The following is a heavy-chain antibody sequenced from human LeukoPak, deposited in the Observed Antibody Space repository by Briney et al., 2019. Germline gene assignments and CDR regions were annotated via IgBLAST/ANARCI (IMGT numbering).Heavy chain of an antibody. D-gene: IGHD6-19*01. CDR1: GYTFTSYD. Sequence: GASVKVSCKASGYTFTSYDINWVRQATGQGLEWMGWMNPNSGNTGYAQKFQGRVTITRNTSISTAYMELSSLRSEDTAVYYCARGMGSGYYYYMDVWGKGTTVTVSS. CDR3: ARGMGSGYYYYMDV. CDR2: MNPNSGNT. V-gene: IGHV1-8*03. J-gene: IGHJ6*03.